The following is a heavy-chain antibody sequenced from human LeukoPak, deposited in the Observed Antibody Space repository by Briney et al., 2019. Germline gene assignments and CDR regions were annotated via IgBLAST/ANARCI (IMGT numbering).Heavy chain of an antibody. D-gene: IGHD3-10*01. CDR2: ISGSGGGT. V-gene: IGHV3-23*01. J-gene: IGHJ3*02. CDR3: ARSIYASGSYYAFDI. Sequence: GGSLRLSCAASGFTFSTYAMSWVRQAPGNGLEWVSAISGSGGGTYYADSVKGRFTISRDNSKNTLSLQMNSLRADDTAVFYCARSIYASGSYYAFDIWGQGTMVTVSS. CDR1: GFTFSTYA.